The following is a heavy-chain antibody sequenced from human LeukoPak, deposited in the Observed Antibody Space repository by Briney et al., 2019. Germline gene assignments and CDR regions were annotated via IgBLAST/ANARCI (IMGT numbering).Heavy chain of an antibody. D-gene: IGHD6-19*01. J-gene: IGHJ4*02. CDR3: ARRGYSSGWYYFDY. CDR2: IYFSGST. CDR1: GGSISTYF. Sequence: PSETLSLTCTVSGGSISTYFWSWIRQPPGKGLEWIGHIYFSGSTNYNPSLKSRVTISVDTSKNQFSLKLSSVTAADTAVYYCARRGYSSGWYYFDYWGQGTLVTVSS. V-gene: IGHV4-59*08.